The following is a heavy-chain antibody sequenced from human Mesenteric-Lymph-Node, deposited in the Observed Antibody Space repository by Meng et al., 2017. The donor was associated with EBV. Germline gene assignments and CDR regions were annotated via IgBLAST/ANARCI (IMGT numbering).Heavy chain of an antibody. J-gene: IGHJ4*02. CDR2: IYRGGTT. CDR3: ATPYLRLDY. V-gene: IGHV3-53*01. D-gene: IGHD3-10*01. CDR1: GFIVNSNY. Sequence: VMRVGSGGGLSQPGASLRLSCAASGFIVNSNYMSWVRQAPGKGLEWVAVIYRGGTTHYADSVKGRFTISRDDSKNTLYLQMNGLRAEDTAVYYCATPYLRLDYWGRGTLVTVSS.